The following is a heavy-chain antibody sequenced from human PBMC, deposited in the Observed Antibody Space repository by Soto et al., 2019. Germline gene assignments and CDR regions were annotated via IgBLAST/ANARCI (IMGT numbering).Heavy chain of an antibody. CDR3: ARDKGEWYDSSGYLT. CDR2: MNPNTGNT. Sequence: ASVKVSCKAYGYTFIDFDINWVRQAAGQGLEWMGWMNPNTGNTAYAQKFQGRLTLTRDTSISAAYMDLSSLTSEDTAVYYCARDKGEWYDSSGYLTWGQGTLVTVSS. CDR1: GYTFIDFD. D-gene: IGHD3-22*01. J-gene: IGHJ1*01. V-gene: IGHV1-8*01.